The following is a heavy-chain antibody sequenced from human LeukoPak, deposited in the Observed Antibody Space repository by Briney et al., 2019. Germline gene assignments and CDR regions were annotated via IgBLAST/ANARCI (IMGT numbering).Heavy chain of an antibody. D-gene: IGHD3-22*01. Sequence: GGSLRLSCAASGFTLSSYAMSWVRQAPGKGLEWVSGISWNSGGIGYVDSVKGRFTISRDNAKNSLYLQMNSLRAEDTALYYCAKGRGYYYDRSGFDSWGQGTLVTVSS. J-gene: IGHJ4*02. CDR2: ISWNSGGI. V-gene: IGHV3-9*01. CDR1: GFTLSSYA. CDR3: AKGRGYYYDRSGFDS.